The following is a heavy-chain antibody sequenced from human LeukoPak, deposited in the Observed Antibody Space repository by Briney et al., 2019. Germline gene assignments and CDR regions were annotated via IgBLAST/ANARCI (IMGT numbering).Heavy chain of an antibody. Sequence: GGSLRLSCAPSGFTSSSCAMSWVRPAPGKGREWVSGLIGSGGGTYYADSVKGRFTLSRDNSRNTLCLQMNSLRAEDTAVYYCAKKEIVATNYFDSWGQGTLVTVSS. CDR3: AKKEIVATNYFDS. CDR2: LIGSGGGT. J-gene: IGHJ4*02. CDR1: GFTSSSCA. D-gene: IGHD5-12*01. V-gene: IGHV3-23*01.